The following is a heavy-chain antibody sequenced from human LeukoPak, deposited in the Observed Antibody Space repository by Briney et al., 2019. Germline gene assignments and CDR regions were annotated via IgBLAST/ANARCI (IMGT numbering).Heavy chain of an antibody. Sequence: SETLSLTCAVYGGSFSGYYWSWIRQPPGKGLEWIGEINHSGSTNYNPSLKSRVTISVDTSKNQFSLKLSSVTAADTVVYYCARAPHAAALTWFDPWGQGTLVTVSS. CDR3: ARAPHAAALTWFDP. J-gene: IGHJ5*02. CDR2: INHSGST. CDR1: GGSFSGYY. V-gene: IGHV4-34*01. D-gene: IGHD2-2*01.